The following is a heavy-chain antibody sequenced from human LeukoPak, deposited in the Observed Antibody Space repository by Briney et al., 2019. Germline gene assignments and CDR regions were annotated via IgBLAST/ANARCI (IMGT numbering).Heavy chain of an antibody. V-gene: IGHV4-39*01. D-gene: IGHD3-10*01. CDR3: ALLGGNYYGSGSYYNVIDY. Sequence: PSETLSLTCTVSGGSLSSSSYYWGWIRQSPGKGLEWIGSIYYSGSTYYSPSLKSRVTISVDTSKNQFSLKLSSVTAADTAVYYCALLGGNYYGSGSYYNVIDYWGQGTLVTVSS. J-gene: IGHJ4*02. CDR2: IYYSGST. CDR1: GGSLSSSSYY.